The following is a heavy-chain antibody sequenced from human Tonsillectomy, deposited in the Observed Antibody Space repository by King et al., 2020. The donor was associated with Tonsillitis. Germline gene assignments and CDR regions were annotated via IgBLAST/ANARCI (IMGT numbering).Heavy chain of an antibody. V-gene: IGHV1-69*01. CDR2: IIPIIGTS. CDR1: GGTFSNYA. Sequence: QLVQSGAEVKKPGSSVKVSCKDSGGTFSNYAISWVRQAPGLGLEWMGDIIPIIGTSNFAQKFQGRVTITADESTSTAYMELNSLRSEDTAVYYCARVIFPDFWGGPWEYWGQGTLVTVSS. J-gene: IGHJ4*02. D-gene: IGHD3-3*01. CDR3: ARVIFPDFWGGPWEY.